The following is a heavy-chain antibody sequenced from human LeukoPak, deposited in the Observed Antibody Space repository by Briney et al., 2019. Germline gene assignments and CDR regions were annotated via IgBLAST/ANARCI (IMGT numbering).Heavy chain of an antibody. V-gene: IGHV4-31*03. Sequence: SQTLSLTCTVSGGSISSGGYYWSWIRQHPGKGLEWSGYIYYSGSTYYNPSLKSRVTISVDTSKNQSSLKLSSVTAADTAVYYCARAATINYYDSSGYYNWGQGTLVTVSS. CDR1: GGSISSGGYY. D-gene: IGHD3-22*01. J-gene: IGHJ4*02. CDR3: ARAATINYYDSSGYYN. CDR2: IYYSGST.